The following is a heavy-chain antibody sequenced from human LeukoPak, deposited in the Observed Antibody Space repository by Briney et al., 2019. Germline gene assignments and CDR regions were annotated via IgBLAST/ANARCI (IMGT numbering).Heavy chain of an antibody. CDR3: ARYYDGYTYSDAFDI. V-gene: IGHV3-7*01. J-gene: IGHJ3*02. CDR2: IKQDGSEK. CDR1: GFTFSTSW. Sequence: GGSLRLSCAASGFTFSTSWMTWVRQAPGKGLEWVANIKQDGSEKYYVDSVKGRFTISRDNAKTSLYLQMNSLRAEDTAAYYCARYYDGYTYSDAFDIWGQGTMVTVSS. D-gene: IGHD3-16*01.